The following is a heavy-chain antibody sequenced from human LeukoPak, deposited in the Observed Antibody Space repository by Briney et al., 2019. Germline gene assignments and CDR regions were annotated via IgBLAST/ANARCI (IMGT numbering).Heavy chain of an antibody. CDR3: ARAVTNYDILTGYYMDYFDY. CDR1: GFTFSDYY. V-gene: IGHV3-11*05. CDR2: ICSSSSYT. J-gene: IGHJ4*02. Sequence: PGGSLRLSCAASGFTFSDYYISWIRQAPGKGLEWVSYICSSSSYTNYADSVKGRFTISRDNAKNSLYLQMNSLRVEDTAVYYCARAVTNYDILTGYYMDYFDYWGQGTLVTVSS. D-gene: IGHD3-9*01.